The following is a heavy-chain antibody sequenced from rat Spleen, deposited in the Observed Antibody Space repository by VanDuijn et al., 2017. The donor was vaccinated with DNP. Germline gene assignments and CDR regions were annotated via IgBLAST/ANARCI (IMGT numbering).Heavy chain of an antibody. D-gene: IGHD1-10*01. Sequence: EVQLVESGGGPVQPGRSLKLSCVASGFIFSNYWMTWIRQAPGKGLEWVASISNTGDNTYYSDSVKGRFTISRDNAKSTLYLQMDSLRSEDTATYYCARSSYNNFPRDYFDYWGQGVMVTVSS. J-gene: IGHJ2*01. V-gene: IGHV5-31*01. CDR2: ISNTGDNT. CDR1: GFIFSNYW. CDR3: ARSSYNNFPRDYFDY.